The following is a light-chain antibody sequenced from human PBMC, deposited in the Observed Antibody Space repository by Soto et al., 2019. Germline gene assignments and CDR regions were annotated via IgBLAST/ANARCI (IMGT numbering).Light chain of an antibody. V-gene: IGLV1-47*01. CDR2: RNN. CDR1: SSNIGSNY. CDR3: AAWDGSLSGYV. Sequence: QSVLTQPPSASGTPGQRVTISCSGSSSNIGSNYVYWYQQLPGTAPKLLIYRNNQRPSGVPDRFSGSKSGTSASLAISGLRSEDEADYYCAAWDGSLSGYVFGTGTRSPS. J-gene: IGLJ1*01.